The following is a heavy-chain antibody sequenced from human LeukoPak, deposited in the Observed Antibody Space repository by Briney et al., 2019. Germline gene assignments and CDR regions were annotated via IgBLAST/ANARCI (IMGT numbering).Heavy chain of an antibody. J-gene: IGHJ4*02. Sequence: PGRSLRLSCAASGFTFSSYGMHWVRQAPGKGLEWVAVISNDGSNKYYADSVKGRFTISRDNSKNTLYLQMNSLRAEDTAVYYCAKDPYCGGDCSDYFDYWGQGTLVTVSS. D-gene: IGHD2-21*02. CDR3: AKDPYCGGDCSDYFDY. CDR2: ISNDGSNK. V-gene: IGHV3-30*18. CDR1: GFTFSSYG.